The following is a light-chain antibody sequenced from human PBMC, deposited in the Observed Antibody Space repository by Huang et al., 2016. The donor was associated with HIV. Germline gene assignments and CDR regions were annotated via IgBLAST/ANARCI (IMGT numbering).Light chain of an antibody. Sequence: DIQMTQSPSSLSASVGDRVTITWRASQSINSYLNWYQQKPGKAPKVLIYAASSLQSGVPSRFSGSGSGTDCALTINSLQPEDFAIYYCQQSYNTPLTFGGGTRLEIK. J-gene: IGKJ4*01. CDR3: QQSYNTPLT. CDR2: AAS. CDR1: QSINSY. V-gene: IGKV1-39*01.